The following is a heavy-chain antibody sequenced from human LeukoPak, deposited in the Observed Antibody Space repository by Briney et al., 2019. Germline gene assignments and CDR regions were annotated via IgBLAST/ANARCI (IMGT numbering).Heavy chain of an antibody. V-gene: IGHV4-4*07. J-gene: IGHJ4*02. Sequence: PSETLSLTCTVSGGSISSYYWSWIRQPAGKGLEWIGRIYTSGSTNYNPSLKSRVTMSVDTSKNQFSLKLSSVTAADTAVYYCASSGFLEWSTPFDYWGQGTLVTVSS. CDR2: IYTSGST. CDR1: GGSISSYY. D-gene: IGHD3-3*01. CDR3: ASSGFLEWSTPFDY.